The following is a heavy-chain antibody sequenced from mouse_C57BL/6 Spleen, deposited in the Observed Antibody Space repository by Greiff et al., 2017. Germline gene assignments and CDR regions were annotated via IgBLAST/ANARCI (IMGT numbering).Heavy chain of an antibody. Sequence: QVQLKPSGAELVKPGASVKLSCKASGYTFTEYTIHWVKQRSGQGLEWIGWFYPGSGSIKYNEKFQDKATLTADKSSSTAYMQLSSLTYEDSAVYYCARSLQGYFDYWGQGTTLTVSS. CDR2: FYPGSGSI. CDR1: GYTFTEYT. V-gene: IGHV1-62-2*01. CDR3: ARSLQGYFDY. J-gene: IGHJ2*01. D-gene: IGHD2-10*01.